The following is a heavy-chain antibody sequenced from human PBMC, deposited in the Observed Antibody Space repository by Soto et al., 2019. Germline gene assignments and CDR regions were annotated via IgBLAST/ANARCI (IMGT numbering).Heavy chain of an antibody. V-gene: IGHV4-4*02. Sequence: PSETLSLTCAVAGGSISSSNWWQWVRQPPGKGLEWIGEILHSGTTNYNPSLKSRVAISVDKSKNQFSLKLNSVTAADTAVYYCARDSNGGNSGFDYWGQGTLVTVPQ. CDR3: ARDSNGGNSGFDY. J-gene: IGHJ4*02. CDR1: GGSISSSNW. D-gene: IGHD2-21*02. CDR2: ILHSGTT.